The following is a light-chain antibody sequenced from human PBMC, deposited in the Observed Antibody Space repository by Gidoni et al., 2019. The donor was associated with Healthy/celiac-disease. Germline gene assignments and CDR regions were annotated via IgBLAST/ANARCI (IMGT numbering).Light chain of an antibody. Sequence: EIVMTQSPATLSVSPGERATLACRASQSVSSNLAWYKQKPGQAPRLLIYGASTRATGIPARFSCSGSGTEFTLTISSLQSEDFAVYYCQQYNNWPPLTFGQGTKVEIK. CDR3: QQYNNWPPLT. CDR2: GAS. CDR1: QSVSSN. V-gene: IGKV3-15*01. J-gene: IGKJ1*01.